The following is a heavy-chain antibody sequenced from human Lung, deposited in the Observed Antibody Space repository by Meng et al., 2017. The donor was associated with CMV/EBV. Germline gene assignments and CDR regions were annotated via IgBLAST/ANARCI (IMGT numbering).Heavy chain of an antibody. CDR1: GVTLRDHY. V-gene: IGHV3-72*01. CDR2: SRNKANSYIT. Sequence: CGASGVTLRDHYMDWVRQAPGKGLEWVGRSRNKANSYITEYAASVKGRFTSSRDDSKNSLYLEMNSLKIEDTAVYYCSRETAASAFDYWGQGTLVTVSS. D-gene: IGHD6-13*01. CDR3: SRETAASAFDY. J-gene: IGHJ4*02.